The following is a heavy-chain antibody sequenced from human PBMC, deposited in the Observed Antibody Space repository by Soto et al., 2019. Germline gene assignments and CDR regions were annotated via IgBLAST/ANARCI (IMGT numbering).Heavy chain of an antibody. J-gene: IGHJ5*02. V-gene: IGHV4-61*01. CDR1: AASVSGGSYY. CDR3: ARGSRNLLLAAYWIHP. CDR2: IYYSGST. Sequence: PSETLSLTCTVSAASVSGGSYYWSCIRQPPGKGLEWIGYIYYSGSTNYNPSLKSRVTISVDTSKNQFSLKLSSVTAADTAVYYCARGSRNLLLAAYWIHPSGQATLVSVSS. D-gene: IGHD2-15*01.